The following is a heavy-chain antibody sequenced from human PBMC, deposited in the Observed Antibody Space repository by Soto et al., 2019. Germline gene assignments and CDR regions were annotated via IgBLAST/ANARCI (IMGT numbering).Heavy chain of an antibody. Sequence: GGSLRLSCASSGFTFSAYGMHWVRQAPGKGLEWVAVIWYDGSNKYYVDSVKGRFTISRDDSKNTLYLQMNSLRAEDTAVYYCARETGAPLYGMDVWGQGTTVTVSS. CDR3: ARETGAPLYGMDV. J-gene: IGHJ6*02. V-gene: IGHV3-33*01. CDR2: IWYDGSNK. D-gene: IGHD7-27*01. CDR1: GFTFSAYG.